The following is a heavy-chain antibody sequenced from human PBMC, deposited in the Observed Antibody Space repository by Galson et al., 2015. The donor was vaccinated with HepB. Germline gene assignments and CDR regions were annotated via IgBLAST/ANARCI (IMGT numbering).Heavy chain of an antibody. CDR3: ARDRRGYTTLDY. Sequence: SVKVSCKASGYTFTSYAMNWVRQAPGQGLEWVGRINPHSGDTNYAQKFQGRVTMTRDTSITTAYMELTRLTSDDTAVYLCARDRRGYTTLDYWGQGTLVTVSS. V-gene: IGHV1-2*06. D-gene: IGHD5-12*01. CDR1: GYTFTSYA. J-gene: IGHJ4*02. CDR2: INPHSGDT.